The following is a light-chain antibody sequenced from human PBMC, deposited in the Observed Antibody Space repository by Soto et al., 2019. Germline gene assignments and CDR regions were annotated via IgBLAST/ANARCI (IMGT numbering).Light chain of an antibody. CDR3: QQYGSSGT. V-gene: IGKV3-20*01. CDR2: GAS. CDR1: QSVSSN. Sequence: EIVMTQSAAALSVSPGERATLSCRASQSVSSNLAWYQQKPGQAPGLLIYGASNRATGIPDRFSGSGSGTDFTLTISRLEPEDFAVYYCQQYGSSGTFGQGTKVDIK. J-gene: IGKJ1*01.